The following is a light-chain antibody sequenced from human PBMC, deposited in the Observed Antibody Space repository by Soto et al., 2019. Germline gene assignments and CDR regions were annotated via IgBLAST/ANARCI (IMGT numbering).Light chain of an antibody. CDR3: QQYGSSPT. CDR2: GVS. V-gene: IGKV3-20*01. CDR1: QSVSINY. J-gene: IGKJ5*01. Sequence: EIVMTQSPATLSVSPGERATLSCRASQSVSINYLAWYQQKPGQAPRLLLYGVSNRATGIPDRFNASGSGTNFTLTITKLEPEDFAVYYCQQYGSSPTFGQGTRLDIK.